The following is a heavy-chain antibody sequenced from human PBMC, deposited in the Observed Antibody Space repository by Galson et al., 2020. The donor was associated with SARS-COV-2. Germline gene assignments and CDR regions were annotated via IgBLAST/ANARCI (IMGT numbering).Heavy chain of an antibody. Sequence: SETLSLTCAVSGGSISSSDWWGWVRQPPGEGLEWIGEIFYSGYTHYQPSLKRRVTMSLDTSKDQFSLKLSSVTAADTALYYCSRIIVTAYYFSYMDVWGKGTTVTVSS. V-gene: IGHV4-4*02. CDR2: IFYSGYT. D-gene: IGHD2-21*02. J-gene: IGHJ6*03. CDR1: GGSISSSDW. CDR3: SRIIVTAYYFSYMDV.